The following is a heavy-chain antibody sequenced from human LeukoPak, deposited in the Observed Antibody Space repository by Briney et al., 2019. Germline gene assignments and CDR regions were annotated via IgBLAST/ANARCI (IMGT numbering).Heavy chain of an antibody. CDR1: GYTFTSYA. J-gene: IGHJ6*03. Sequence: ASVKVSCKASGYTFTSYAMNWVRQAPGQGLEWTGWINTNTGNPTYAQGFTGRFVFSLDTSVSTAYLQISSLKAEDTAVYYCARDPGLMQLATDLSYYYYMDVWGKGTTVTVSS. D-gene: IGHD6-6*01. CDR3: ARDPGLMQLATDLSYYYYMDV. V-gene: IGHV7-4-1*02. CDR2: INTNTGNP.